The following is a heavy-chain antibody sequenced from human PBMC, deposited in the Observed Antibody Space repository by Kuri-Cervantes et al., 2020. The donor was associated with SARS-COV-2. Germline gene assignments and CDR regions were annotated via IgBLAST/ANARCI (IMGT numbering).Heavy chain of an antibody. CDR3: ARRGEIVVVVAAEHYYYYYGMDV. CDR2: ISAYNGNT. V-gene: IGHV1-18*01. J-gene: IGHJ6*02. D-gene: IGHD2-15*01. Sequence: ASVKVSCKASGYTFTSYGISWVRQAPGQGLEWMGWISAYNGNTSYAQKLQGRVTMTTDTSTSTAYMELRSLRSDDTAVYYCARRGEIVVVVAAEHYYYYYGMDVWGQGTTVTVSS. CDR1: GYTFTSYG.